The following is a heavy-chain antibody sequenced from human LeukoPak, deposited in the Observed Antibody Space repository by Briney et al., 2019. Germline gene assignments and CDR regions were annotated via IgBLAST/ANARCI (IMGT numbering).Heavy chain of an antibody. V-gene: IGHV3-7*01. D-gene: IGHD7-27*01. J-gene: IGHJ4*02. CDR3: VRDLGHSRHYFEY. Sequence: AGGSLRLSCAASGFTFNSFFLNWVRLTPGRGLEGVACISQDGSETFYMDSVRGRFTISRDNTKNSLYLQMNSLRAEDTAVYFCVRDLGHSRHYFEYWGQGALVTVSS. CDR1: GFTFNSFF. CDR2: ISQDGSET.